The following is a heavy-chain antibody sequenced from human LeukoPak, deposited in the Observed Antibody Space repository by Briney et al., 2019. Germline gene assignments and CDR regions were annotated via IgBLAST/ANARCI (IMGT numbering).Heavy chain of an antibody. V-gene: IGHV1-18*04. CDR3: ARDPGTYTGSDYGLN. CDR1: GYSENFYG. CDR2: ISAQHGQA. J-gene: IGHJ4*02. D-gene: IGHD1-26*01. Sequence: ASVKVSCKTSGYSENFYGITWVRQVAGQGLEWMGWISAQHGQAEYAPNSQDRVTMTTDTYTNTAYMELKSLRSDDTAVYYCARDPGTYTGSDYGLNWGQGTLVTV.